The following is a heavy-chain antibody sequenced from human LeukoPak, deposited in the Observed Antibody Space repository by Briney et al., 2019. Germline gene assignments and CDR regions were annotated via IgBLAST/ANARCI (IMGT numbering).Heavy chain of an antibody. CDR3: ARHQYRHNWFDP. CDR2: IYYSGST. J-gene: IGHJ5*02. D-gene: IGHD1-1*01. V-gene: IGHV4-39*01. CDR1: GGSISSSSYY. Sequence: PSETLSLTCTVSGGSISSSSYYWGWIRQPPGKGLEWIGSIYYSGSTYYNPSLKSRVTISVDTSKNQFSLKLSSVTAADTAVYCCARHQYRHNWFDPWGQGTLVTVSS.